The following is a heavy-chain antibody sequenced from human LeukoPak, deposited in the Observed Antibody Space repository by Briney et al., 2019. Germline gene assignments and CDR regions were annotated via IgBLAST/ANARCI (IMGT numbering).Heavy chain of an antibody. Sequence: SETLSLTCTVSGGSISSSSYYWGWIRQPPGKGLEWIGSIYYSGSTYYNPSLKSRVTISVDTSKNQFSLKLSSVTAADTAVYYCATVTSSPQRDWGQGTLVTVSS. D-gene: IGHD6-13*01. J-gene: IGHJ4*02. CDR2: IYYSGST. CDR3: ATVTSSPQRD. CDR1: GGSISSSSYY. V-gene: IGHV4-39*07.